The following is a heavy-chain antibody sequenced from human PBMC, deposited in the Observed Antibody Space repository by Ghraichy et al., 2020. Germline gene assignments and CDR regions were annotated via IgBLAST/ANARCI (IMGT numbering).Heavy chain of an antibody. CDR1: GFTFSNAY. Sequence: GGSLLSCAASGFTFSNAYMSWIRQAPGKGPEWVGRIKKKAAGGTTEYAAPVKGRFTISRDDSENTLYLQMNSLKTEDTAVYYCTTYTDANFGWGQGTLVTVSS. CDR3: TTYTDANFG. V-gene: IGHV3-15*01. J-gene: IGHJ4*02. CDR2: IKKKAAGGTT. D-gene: IGHD2-2*02.